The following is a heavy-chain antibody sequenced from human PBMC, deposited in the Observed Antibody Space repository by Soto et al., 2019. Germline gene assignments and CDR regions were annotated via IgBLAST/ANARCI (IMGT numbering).Heavy chain of an antibody. CDR2: IYYSGST. D-gene: IGHD2-15*01. V-gene: IGHV4-39*01. J-gene: IGHJ3*02. Sequence: SETLSLTCTVSGGSISSSSYYWGWIRQPPGKGLEWIGSIYYSGSTYYNPSLTSRVTISVDTSKNQFSLKLSSVTAADTAVYYCATTWGVLGYCSGGSCYSAAFDIWGQGTMVTVSS. CDR3: ATTWGVLGYCSGGSCYSAAFDI. CDR1: GGSISSSSYY.